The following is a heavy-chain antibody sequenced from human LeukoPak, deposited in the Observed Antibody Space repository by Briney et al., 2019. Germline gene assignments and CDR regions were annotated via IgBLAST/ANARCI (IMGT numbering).Heavy chain of an antibody. V-gene: IGHV1-8*01. CDR2: MNPNSGNP. Sequence: ASVKVSCKASGYTFTSYDTNWVRQATGQGLEWMGWMNPNSGNPGYAQKFQGTVTMTRNTSISTAYMELSSLRSEDTAVYYCARGPLGDFWSGSDLYYYYGMDVWGQGTTVTVSS. CDR3: ARGPLGDFWSGSDLYYYYGMDV. D-gene: IGHD3-3*01. J-gene: IGHJ6*02. CDR1: GYTFTSYD.